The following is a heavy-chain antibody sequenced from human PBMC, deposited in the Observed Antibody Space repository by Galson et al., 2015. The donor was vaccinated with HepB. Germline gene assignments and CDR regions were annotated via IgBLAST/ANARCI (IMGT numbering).Heavy chain of an antibody. Sequence: SVKVSCKASGYTFTSYGISWVRQAPGQGLEWMGWISAYNGNTNYAQKLQGRVTMTTDTSTSTAYMELRSLRSDDTAVYYCASYSSSWYVGEYFQHWGQGTLVTVSS. V-gene: IGHV1-18*01. CDR2: ISAYNGNT. CDR3: ASYSSSWYVGEYFQH. D-gene: IGHD6-13*01. CDR1: GYTFTSYG. J-gene: IGHJ1*01.